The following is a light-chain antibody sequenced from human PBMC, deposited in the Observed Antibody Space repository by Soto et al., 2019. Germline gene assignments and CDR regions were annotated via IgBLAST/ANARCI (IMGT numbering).Light chain of an antibody. CDR1: QSVLNSSNNKKY. CDR2: WAS. V-gene: IGKV4-1*01. J-gene: IGKJ4*01. Sequence: DIVMTHSPDSLALSLGERANINCTSSQSVLNSSNNKKYLAWYQQKPGQPPKLLIHWASTREFGVPDRLSGSGSGTDFTLTISSLQAEDVAVDDCQQYYSTPLTFGEGTKVDIK. CDR3: QQYYSTPLT.